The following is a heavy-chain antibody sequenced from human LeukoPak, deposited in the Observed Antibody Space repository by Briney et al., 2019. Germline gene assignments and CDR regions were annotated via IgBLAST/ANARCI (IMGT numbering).Heavy chain of an antibody. D-gene: IGHD1-26*01. Sequence: GRSLRLSCAASGFTFSSYAMHWVRQAPGKGLEWVAVISYDGSNKYYADSVKGRFTISRDNSKNTLYLQMNSLRAEDTAVYYCARGRGTYFYFEYWGQGTLVTVSS. CDR1: GFTFSSYA. V-gene: IGHV3-30*01. CDR3: ARGRGTYFYFEY. J-gene: IGHJ4*02. CDR2: ISYDGSNK.